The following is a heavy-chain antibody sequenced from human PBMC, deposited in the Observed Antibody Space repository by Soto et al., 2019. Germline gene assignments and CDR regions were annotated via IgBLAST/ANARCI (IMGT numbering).Heavy chain of an antibody. Sequence: ETLSLTFAVYGGSFSGYYWRWVRQPPGKGLEWIGEINHSGSTNYNPSLKSRVTISVDTSKNQFSLKLSSVTAADTAVYYCARGTGDFWSGYPRFDYWGQGTLVTVSS. V-gene: IGHV4-34*01. D-gene: IGHD3-3*01. CDR1: GGSFSGYY. J-gene: IGHJ4*02. CDR2: INHSGST. CDR3: ARGTGDFWSGYPRFDY.